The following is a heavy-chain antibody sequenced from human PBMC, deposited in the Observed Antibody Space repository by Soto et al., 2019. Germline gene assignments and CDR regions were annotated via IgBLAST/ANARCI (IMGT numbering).Heavy chain of an antibody. CDR2: IYYRGST. CDR3: ARHLLGYYYYYYYMDV. Sequence: QLQLQESGPGLVKPSETLSLTCTVSGGSISSGSYYWGWIRQPPGKGLEWVGSIYYRGSTYYNPSLKSRVTISVDTSKNQFSLKLTSVTAADTAVYYCARHLLGYYYYYYYMDVWGKGTTVTVSS. D-gene: IGHD3-10*01. V-gene: IGHV4-39*01. J-gene: IGHJ6*03. CDR1: GGSISSGSYY.